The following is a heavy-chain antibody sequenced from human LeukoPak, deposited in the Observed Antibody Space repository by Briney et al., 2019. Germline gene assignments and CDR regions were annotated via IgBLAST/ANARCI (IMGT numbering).Heavy chain of an antibody. Sequence: PSETLSLTCTVSGGSISSSSYYWGWIRQPPGKGLEWIGSIYYSGSTYYNPSLKSRVTISVDTSKNQFSLKLSSVTAADTVVYYCARISGATGAVDYWGQGTLVTVPS. J-gene: IGHJ4*02. CDR1: GGSISSSSYY. CDR3: ARISGATGAVDY. D-gene: IGHD5-12*01. CDR2: IYYSGST. V-gene: IGHV4-39*01.